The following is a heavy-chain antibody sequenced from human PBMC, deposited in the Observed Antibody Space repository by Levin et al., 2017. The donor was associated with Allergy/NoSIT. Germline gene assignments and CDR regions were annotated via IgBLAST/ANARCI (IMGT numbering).Heavy chain of an antibody. CDR3: ARDHDGEDEYFDF. CDR1: GFTFRTFW. CDR2: IKQDGSDK. D-gene: IGHD3-10*01. V-gene: IGHV3-7*01. J-gene: IGHJ4*02. Sequence: GESLKISCATSGFTFRTFWMSWVRQAPGKGPEWVANIKQDGSDKYYVDSVEGRFTVSRDNAKNSLYLQMNSLRVEDTAVYYCARDHDGEDEYFDFWGQGTLVTVSS.